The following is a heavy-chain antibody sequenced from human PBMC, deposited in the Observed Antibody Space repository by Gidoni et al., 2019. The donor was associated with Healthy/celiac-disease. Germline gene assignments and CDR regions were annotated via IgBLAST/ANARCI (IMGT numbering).Heavy chain of an antibody. D-gene: IGHD3-22*01. V-gene: IGHV1-69*01. Sequence: QVQLVQSGAEVKKPGSSVKVSCKASGGTFSSYAISWVRQAPGQGLEWLGGIIPIFGTANYAQKFQGRVTITADESTSTAYMELSSLRSEDTAVYYCARDGRYYYDSSGTIDYWGQGTLVTVSS. CDR3: ARDGRYYYDSSGTIDY. CDR2: IIPIFGTA. CDR1: GGTFSSYA. J-gene: IGHJ4*02.